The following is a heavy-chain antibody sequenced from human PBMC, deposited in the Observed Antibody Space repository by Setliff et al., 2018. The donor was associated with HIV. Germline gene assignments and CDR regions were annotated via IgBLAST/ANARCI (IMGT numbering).Heavy chain of an antibody. J-gene: IGHJ3*02. Sequence: TSETLSLTCTASGGSISSHYWSWIRQPPGKGLEWIGHIYTSGSTNYNPSLKSRVTMSVGTSKNQFSLKLSSVTAADTAVYYCARPRYTYGTPPAFDIWGRETVVTVSS. D-gene: IGHD5-18*01. CDR3: ARPRYTYGTPPAFDI. CDR2: IYTSGST. CDR1: GGSISSHY. V-gene: IGHV4-4*08.